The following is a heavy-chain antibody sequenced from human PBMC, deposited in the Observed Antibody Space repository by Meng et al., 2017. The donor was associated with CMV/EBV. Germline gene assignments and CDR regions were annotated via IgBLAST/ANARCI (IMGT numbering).Heavy chain of an antibody. CDR3: ARGGRYYYDSSGYCDY. CDR2: ISAYNENT. V-gene: IGHV1-18*01. D-gene: IGHD3-22*01. J-gene: IGHJ4*02. CDR1: VYNLTYYG. Sequence: AMTKEPLASMKCSCNTSVYNLTYYGINWRRQAPGQGLEWMGCISAYNENTTYAQKLQGRVTMTPDTSTSTAYMELRSLRSDDTAVYYCARGGRYYYDSSGYCDYWGQGTLVTVSS.